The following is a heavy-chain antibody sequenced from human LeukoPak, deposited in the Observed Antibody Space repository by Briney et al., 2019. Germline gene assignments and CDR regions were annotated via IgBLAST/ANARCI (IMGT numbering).Heavy chain of an antibody. Sequence: SETLSLTCTVSGGSISGSSYYWGWIRQPPGKGLEWIGSIYYSGSTYYNPSLKSRVTISVDTSKNQFSLKLSSVTAADTAVYYCAREPASPYYDFWSGYFGWFDPWGQGTLVTVSS. CDR3: AREPASPYYDFWSGYFGWFDP. D-gene: IGHD3-3*01. CDR1: GGSISGSSYY. CDR2: IYYSGST. V-gene: IGHV4-39*07. J-gene: IGHJ5*02.